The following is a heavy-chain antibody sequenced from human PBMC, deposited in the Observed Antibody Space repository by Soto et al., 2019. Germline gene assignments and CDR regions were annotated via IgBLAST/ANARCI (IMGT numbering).Heavy chain of an antibody. CDR3: ARHENYYDSSGYPLS. CDR1: GGSISSGAYS. J-gene: IGHJ4*02. D-gene: IGHD3-22*01. Sequence: SETLSFTCAVSGGSISSGAYSWSWIRQPPGKGLEWIGYIYYSGSTNYNPSLKSRVTISVDTSKNQFSLKLSSVTAADTAVYNCARHENYYDSSGYPLSWGQGTLVTVSS. CDR2: IYYSGST. V-gene: IGHV4-61*08.